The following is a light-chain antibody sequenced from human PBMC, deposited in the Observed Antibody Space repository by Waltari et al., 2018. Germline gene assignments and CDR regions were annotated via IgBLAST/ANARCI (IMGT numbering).Light chain of an antibody. Sequence: QSALTQPASVSGSPGQSIPLSCPGTSSDVGTNNLVPWYQQHPGKAPKLMIYEGSKRPSGVSNRFSGSKSGNTASLTISGLQAEDEADYYCCSYAGSSTYVFGTGTKVTVL. CDR3: CSYAGSSTYV. J-gene: IGLJ1*01. V-gene: IGLV2-23*01. CDR1: SSDVGTNNL. CDR2: EGS.